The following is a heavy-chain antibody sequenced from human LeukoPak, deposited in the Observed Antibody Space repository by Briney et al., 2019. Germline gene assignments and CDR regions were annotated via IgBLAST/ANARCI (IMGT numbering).Heavy chain of an antibody. D-gene: IGHD2-15*01. CDR1: GFTFSSNW. J-gene: IGHJ3*02. Sequence: GGSLTLSCAASGFTFSSNWMSWVRQAPGQGLEWGANINQDESEKYYVDSVKGRFTISRDNAKNSLYLQMNSLRAEDTALYYCVKRYCSGGTCYRNGFDIWGQGTMVTVSS. CDR2: INQDESEK. CDR3: VKRYCSGGTCYRNGFDI. V-gene: IGHV3-7*01.